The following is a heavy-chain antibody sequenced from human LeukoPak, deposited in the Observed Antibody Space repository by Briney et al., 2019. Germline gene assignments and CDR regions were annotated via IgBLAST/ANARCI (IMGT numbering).Heavy chain of an antibody. CDR3: ARGEWSGGAFDI. J-gene: IGHJ3*02. CDR2: IYYSGST. D-gene: IGHD3-3*01. Sequence: SETLSLTCTVSGGSISSGDYYWSWIRQPPGKGLEWIGYIYYSGSTYYNPSLKSRVTISVDTSKNQFSLKLSSVTAADTAVYYCARGEWSGGAFDIWGQGTMVTVSS. V-gene: IGHV4-30-4*01. CDR1: GGSISSGDYY.